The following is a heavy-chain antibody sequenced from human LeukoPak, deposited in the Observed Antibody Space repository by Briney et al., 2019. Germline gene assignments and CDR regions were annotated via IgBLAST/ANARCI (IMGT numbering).Heavy chain of an antibody. V-gene: IGHV3-21*01. Sequence: PGGSLRLSCAASGFTFSSYSMNWVRQAPGKGLEWVSSISSSSSYIYYADSVKGRFTISRDNAKNSLYLQMNSLRAEDTAVYYCARSIVVVPAVPNYYYYGMDVWGQGTTVTVSS. D-gene: IGHD2-2*01. J-gene: IGHJ6*02. CDR2: ISSSSSYI. CDR3: ARSIVVVPAVPNYYYYGMDV. CDR1: GFTFSSYS.